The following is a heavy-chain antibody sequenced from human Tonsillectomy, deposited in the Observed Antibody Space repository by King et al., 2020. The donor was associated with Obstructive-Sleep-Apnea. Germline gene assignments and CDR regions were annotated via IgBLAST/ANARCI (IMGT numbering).Heavy chain of an antibody. J-gene: IGHJ4*02. Sequence: QLVQSGGGVVQPGRSLRLSCAASGFTFSSYGMHWVRQAPGKGLVWVAVISYAGSNKYYADPVKGRFTISRDNSKNTLYLQMNSLRAEDTAVYYCAKEPSHFDYWGQGTLVTVSS. V-gene: IGHV3-30*18. CDR2: ISYAGSNK. CDR3: AKEPSHFDY. CDR1: GFTFSSYG.